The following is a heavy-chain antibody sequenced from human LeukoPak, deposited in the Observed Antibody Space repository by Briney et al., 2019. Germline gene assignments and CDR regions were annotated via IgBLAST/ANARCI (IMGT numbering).Heavy chain of an antibody. CDR3: GRDLPIAVVSDAFDI. J-gene: IGHJ3*02. CDR2: INSDGSST. D-gene: IGHD6-19*01. Sequence: QTGGSLRLSCAASGFTFSNYWMRCVRQPPGKGLVWVSRINSDGSSTSYADSVKGRFTISRDNAKNKLYLQMNSLRAEDTAVYYCGRDLPIAVVSDAFDIWGQGTLVTVSS. V-gene: IGHV3-74*01. CDR1: GFTFSNYW.